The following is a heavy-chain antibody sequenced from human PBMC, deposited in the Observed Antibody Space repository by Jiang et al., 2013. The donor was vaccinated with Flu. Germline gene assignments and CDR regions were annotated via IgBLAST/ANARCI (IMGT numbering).Heavy chain of an antibody. J-gene: IGHJ4*02. V-gene: IGHV3-23*01. D-gene: IGHD4-23*01. Sequence: PWGSLRLSCAASGFTFSSYAMSWVRQAPGKGLEWVSAISGSGGSTYYADSVKGRFTISRDNSKNTLYLQMNSLRAEDTAVYYCAKVSYGSRSRSLDYWGQGTLVTVSS. CDR2: ISGSGGST. CDR3: AKVSYGSRSRSLDY. CDR1: GFTFSSYA.